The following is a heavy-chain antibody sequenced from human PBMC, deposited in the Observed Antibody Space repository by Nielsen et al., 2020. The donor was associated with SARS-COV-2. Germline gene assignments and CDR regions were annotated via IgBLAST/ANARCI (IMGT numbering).Heavy chain of an antibody. V-gene: IGHV3-30*02. Sequence: GGSLRLSCVASGFIFRTYGMHWVRQAPGKGLEWVAVIWYDGTNEYYADSVKGRFTISRDNSKNTLYLQMNSLRAEDTAMYYCAKDLYCTGGSCFGFDLWGQGTLVTVSS. D-gene: IGHD2-15*01. CDR3: AKDLYCTGGSCFGFDL. CDR2: IWYDGTNE. J-gene: IGHJ5*02. CDR1: GFIFRTYG.